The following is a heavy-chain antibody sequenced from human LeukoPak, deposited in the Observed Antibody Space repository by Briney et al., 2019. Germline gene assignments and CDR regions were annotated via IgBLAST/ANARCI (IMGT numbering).Heavy chain of an antibody. Sequence: SETLSLTCTVSGGSISSYYWSWLRQPPGKGLEWIGYIYYSGSTNYNPPLKSRVTISVDTSKNQFSLKLSSVTAADTAVYYCGRQAPMVRGVIIDYWGQGTLVTVSS. CDR3: GRQAPMVRGVIIDY. CDR2: IYYSGST. J-gene: IGHJ4*02. V-gene: IGHV4-59*08. D-gene: IGHD3-10*01. CDR1: GGSISSYY.